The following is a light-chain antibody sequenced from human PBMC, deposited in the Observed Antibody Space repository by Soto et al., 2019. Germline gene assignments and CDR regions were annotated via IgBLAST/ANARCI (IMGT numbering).Light chain of an antibody. CDR1: SSDVGGYNY. V-gene: IGLV2-14*01. Sequence: QSALTQPASVSGSPEQSITISCTGTSSDVGGYNYVSWYQQHPDKAPKLMIYDVSNRPSGVSTRFSGSKSGNTASLTISGLQAEDEADYYCSSYTSSGTRVFGAGTKLTVL. J-gene: IGLJ1*01. CDR2: DVS. CDR3: SSYTSSGTRV.